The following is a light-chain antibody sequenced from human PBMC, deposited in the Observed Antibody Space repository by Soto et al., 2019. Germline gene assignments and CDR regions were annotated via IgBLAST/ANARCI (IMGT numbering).Light chain of an antibody. CDR1: SSDVGGYNL. V-gene: IGLV2-23*02. Sequence: QSALTQFASVSGSPGQSITISCTGTSSDVGGYNLVSWYQQHPDKAPKLIIFGVSKRPSGVSNRFSGSKSGNTASLTISGLQAEDEADYYCCSYAGGNTWVVFGGVTKLTVL. J-gene: IGLJ2*01. CDR3: CSYAGGNTWVV. CDR2: GVS.